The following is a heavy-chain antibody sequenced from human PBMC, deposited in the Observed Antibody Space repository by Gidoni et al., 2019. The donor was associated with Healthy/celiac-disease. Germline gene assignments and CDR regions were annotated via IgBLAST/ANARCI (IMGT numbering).Heavy chain of an antibody. D-gene: IGHD4-4*01. V-gene: IGHV1-69*01. CDR3: ARKAGVTTSYYYYGMDV. CDR2: IIPIFGTA. Sequence: QVQLVQSGAEVKKPRSSVQVSCQASAAPFTRSPISWVRQAPGQGLEWMGGIIPIFGTANYAQKFQGRVTITADESTSTAYMELSSLRSEDTAVYYCARKAGVTTSYYYYGMDVWGQGTTVTVSS. CDR1: AAPFTRSP. J-gene: IGHJ6*02.